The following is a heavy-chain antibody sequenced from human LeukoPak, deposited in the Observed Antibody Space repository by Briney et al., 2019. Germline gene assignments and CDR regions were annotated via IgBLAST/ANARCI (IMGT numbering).Heavy chain of an antibody. Sequence: PGGSLRLSCAASGFTVSSNYMSWIRQPPGKGLEWIGYMYYSGSTNYNPSLKSRATISMDTSKNQFSLKLNSVTAADTAVYYCARHVVVRGAIRYFDYWGQGTLVTVSS. CDR1: GFTVSSNY. CDR3: ARHVVVRGAIRYFDY. V-gene: IGHV4-59*08. D-gene: IGHD3-10*01. J-gene: IGHJ4*02. CDR2: MYYSGST.